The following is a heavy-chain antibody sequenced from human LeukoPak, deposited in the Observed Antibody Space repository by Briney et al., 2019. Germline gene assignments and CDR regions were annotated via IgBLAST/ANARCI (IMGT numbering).Heavy chain of an antibody. D-gene: IGHD5-12*01. CDR2: ISYDGSNK. V-gene: IGHV3-30-3*01. Sequence: PGGSLRLSCAASGFTFSSYAMHWVRQAPGKGLEWVAVISYDGSNKYYADSVKGRFTISRDNSKNTLYLQMNSLRAEDTAVYYCARAGEMATIVFPKPPDYWGQGTLVTVSS. J-gene: IGHJ4*02. CDR3: ARAGEMATIVFPKPPDY. CDR1: GFTFSSYA.